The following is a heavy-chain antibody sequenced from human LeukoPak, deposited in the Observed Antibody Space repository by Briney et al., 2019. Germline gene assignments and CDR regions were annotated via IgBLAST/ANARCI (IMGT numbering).Heavy chain of an antibody. CDR2: INHSGST. Sequence: SETLSLTRAVYGGSFSGYYWSWIRQPPGKGLEWIGEINHSGSTNYNPSLKSRVTISVDTSKNQFSLKLSSVTAADTAVYYCARLEDYCSGGSCYKNYWFDPWGQGTLVTVSS. D-gene: IGHD2-15*01. J-gene: IGHJ5*02. V-gene: IGHV4-34*01. CDR1: GGSFSGYY. CDR3: ARLEDYCSGGSCYKNYWFDP.